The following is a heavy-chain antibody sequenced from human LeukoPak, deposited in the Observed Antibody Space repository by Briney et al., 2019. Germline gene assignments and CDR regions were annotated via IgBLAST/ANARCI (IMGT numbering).Heavy chain of an antibody. CDR1: GFTVSSNY. Sequence: GGSLRLSCAASGFTVSSNYMSWVRQTPGKGLEWVSVIYSAGSTYYADSVKGRFTISRDNSKNTLYLQMNSLRVEDTAVYYCARGMYSSGWYSDYWGQGTLVTVSS. J-gene: IGHJ4*02. V-gene: IGHV3-66*01. CDR3: ARGMYSSGWYSDY. D-gene: IGHD6-19*01. CDR2: IYSAGST.